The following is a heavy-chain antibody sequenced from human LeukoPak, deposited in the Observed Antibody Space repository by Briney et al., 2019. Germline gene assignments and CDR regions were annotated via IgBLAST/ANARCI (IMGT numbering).Heavy chain of an antibody. CDR1: GYIFTGYY. CDR2: VYPSAGTS. Sequence: ASVKVSCKASGYIFTGYYMHWVRQAPGQGLEWLGLVYPSAGTSDPAQRFRARITLSDDTSTSTAYMELRSLKSEDTAIYFCVREYHGGYFDFWGQGTLVTVSS. J-gene: IGHJ4*02. D-gene: IGHD3-16*01. V-gene: IGHV1-46*03. CDR3: VREYHGGYFDF.